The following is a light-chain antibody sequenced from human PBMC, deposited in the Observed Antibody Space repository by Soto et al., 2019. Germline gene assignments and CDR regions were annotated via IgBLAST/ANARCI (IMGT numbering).Light chain of an antibody. V-gene: IGKV1-17*01. CDR2: AAS. J-gene: IGKJ1*01. CDR1: QGIGND. CDR3: LQHNSYPLT. Sequence: DIQMTQSPSSLSASVGDRVTITCRASQGIGNDLGWYQQKPGKAPKHLIYAASSVQSGVPSRFSGSGSGSEFTLTISSLQPEDFAAYYCLQHNSYPLTFRQGTKLQIK.